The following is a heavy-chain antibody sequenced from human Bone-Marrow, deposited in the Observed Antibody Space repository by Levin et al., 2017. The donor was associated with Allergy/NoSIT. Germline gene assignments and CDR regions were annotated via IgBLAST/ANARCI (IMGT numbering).Heavy chain of an antibody. J-gene: IGHJ4*02. V-gene: IGHV4-39*01. CDR2: IYYSGST. D-gene: IGHD6-13*01. CDR3: ARHPSHSSSWYTGFDY. CDR1: GGSISSSSYY. Sequence: PSETLSLTCTVSGGSISSSSYYWGWIRQPPGKGLEWIGSIYYSGSTYYNPSLKSRVTISVDTSKNQFSLKLSSVTAADTAVYYCARHPSHSSSWYTGFDYWGQGTLVTVSS.